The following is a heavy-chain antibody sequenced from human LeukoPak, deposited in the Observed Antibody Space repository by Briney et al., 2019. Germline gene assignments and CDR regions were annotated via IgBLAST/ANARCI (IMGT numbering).Heavy chain of an antibody. V-gene: IGHV4-59*08. Sequence: SETLSLTCTVSGGSINNYYWSWIRQPPGKGLEWIGYISDNGNTNYSPSLKSRVTISVDTSKNQFSLKLSSVTAADTAVYYCARISGGAGYNSNWFDPWGQGTLVTVSS. CDR3: ARISGGAGYNSNWFDP. CDR1: GGSINNYY. J-gene: IGHJ5*02. CDR2: ISDNGNT. D-gene: IGHD5-24*01.